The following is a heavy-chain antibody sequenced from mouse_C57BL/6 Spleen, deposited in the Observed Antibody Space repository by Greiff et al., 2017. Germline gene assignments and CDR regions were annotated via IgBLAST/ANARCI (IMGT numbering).Heavy chain of an antibody. V-gene: IGHV1-64*01. D-gene: IGHD1-1*01. CDR2: IHPNSGST. Sequence: QVQLKQPGAELVKPGASVKLSCKASGYTFTSYWMHWVKQRPGQGLEWIGMIHPNSGSTNYNEKFKSKATLTVDKSYSTAYMQLSSLTSADSAVYDGARGGYYGPVSYYLDYWCQGTTLTVSS. CDR3: ARGGYYGPVSYYLDY. CDR1: GYTFTSYW. J-gene: IGHJ2*01.